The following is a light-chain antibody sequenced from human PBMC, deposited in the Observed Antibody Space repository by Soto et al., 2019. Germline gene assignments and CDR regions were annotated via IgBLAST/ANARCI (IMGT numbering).Light chain of an antibody. J-gene: IGLJ1*01. V-gene: IGLV1-40*01. CDR1: SSNIGAGYD. Sequence: QSVLTQPPSVSGAPGQRVTISCTGSSSNIGAGYDVHWYQQLPGAAPKLLIYRNNNRPSGVPVRFSGSKSGASASLAITGLQAEDEADYYCQSSDTSVSGSRVFGTGTKLTVL. CDR2: RNN. CDR3: QSSDTSVSGSRV.